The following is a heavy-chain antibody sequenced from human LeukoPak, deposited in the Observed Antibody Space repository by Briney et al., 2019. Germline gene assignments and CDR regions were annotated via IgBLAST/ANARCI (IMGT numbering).Heavy chain of an antibody. CDR3: ARFSRITWGDWGDAFDI. Sequence: SETLSLTCSVYGGSFSDYFWSWIRQSPGKGLEWIGEIDDGGNTNYNPSLISRVIVSMEKSKKQFSLVMRSVTAADTAVYYCARFSRITWGDWGDAFDIWGQGTTGIVSS. D-gene: IGHD2-21*02. CDR1: GGSFSDYF. CDR2: IDDGGNT. V-gene: IGHV4-34*01. J-gene: IGHJ3*02.